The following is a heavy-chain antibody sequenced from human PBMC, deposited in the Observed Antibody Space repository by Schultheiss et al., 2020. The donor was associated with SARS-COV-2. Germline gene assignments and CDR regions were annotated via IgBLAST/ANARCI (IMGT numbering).Heavy chain of an antibody. CDR2: ISGSGGST. CDR3: AKDVPYYYDSSGYGGD. J-gene: IGHJ4*02. V-gene: IGHV3-23*01. CDR1: GFTFSSYW. D-gene: IGHD3-22*01. Sequence: GGSLRLSCAASGFTFSSYWMSWVRQAPGKGLEWVSAISGSGGSTYYADSVKGRFTISRDNSKNTLYLQMNSLRAEDTAVYYCAKDVPYYYDSSGYGGDWGQGTLVTVSS.